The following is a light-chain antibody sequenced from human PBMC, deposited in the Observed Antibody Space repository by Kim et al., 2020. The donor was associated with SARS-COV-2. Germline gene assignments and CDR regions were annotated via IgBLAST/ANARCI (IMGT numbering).Light chain of an antibody. CDR2: VNV. V-gene: IGLV1-40*01. J-gene: IGLJ2*01. Sequence: QSVLTQPPSISGALGQTVTISCTGTRSNIGAGSDVHWYQQLPGAAPKVLIYVNVNRPSGVPDRFSASKSGTSASLAITGLQPEDEADYYCQSYDSRLGGNVIFGGGTKLTVL. CDR1: RSNIGAGSD. CDR3: QSYDSRLGGNVI.